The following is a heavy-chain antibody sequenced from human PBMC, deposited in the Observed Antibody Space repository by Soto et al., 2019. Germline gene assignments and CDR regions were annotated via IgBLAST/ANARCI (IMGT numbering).Heavy chain of an antibody. V-gene: IGHV4-39*01. J-gene: IGHJ6*02. D-gene: IGHD3-22*01. CDR3: ARDSSGYYYYTRGFYYYGMDV. Sequence: PXGTLSLTCTVSGGSISSSSYYWGWIRQPPGKGLEWIGSIYYSGSTYYNPSLKSRVTISVDTSKNQFSLKLSSVTAADTAVYYCARDSSGYYYYTRGFYYYGMDVWGQGTTVTVSS. CDR2: IYYSGST. CDR1: GGSISSSSYY.